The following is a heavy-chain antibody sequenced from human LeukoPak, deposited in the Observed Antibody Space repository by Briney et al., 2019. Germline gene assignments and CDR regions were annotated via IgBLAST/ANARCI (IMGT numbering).Heavy chain of an antibody. D-gene: IGHD2-2*01. V-gene: IGHV1-18*01. CDR3: ARDDCSSTSCHLYYFDY. CDR2: ISAYNGNT. Sequence: ASVKVSCKASGYTFTSYGISWVRQAPGQGLEWMGWISAYNGNTNYAQKLQGRVTMTTDTSTSTAYMELRSLRSDDTAVYYCARDDCSSTSCHLYYFDYWGQGTLVTVSS. CDR1: GYTFTSYG. J-gene: IGHJ4*02.